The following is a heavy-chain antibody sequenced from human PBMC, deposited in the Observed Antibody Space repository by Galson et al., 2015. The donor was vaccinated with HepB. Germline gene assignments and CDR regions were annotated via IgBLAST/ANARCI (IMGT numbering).Heavy chain of an antibody. J-gene: IGHJ4*02. D-gene: IGHD3-10*01. V-gene: IGHV1-18*04. CDR2: IGAYNGNT. Sequence: SVKVSCKASGYTFTSYGISWVRQAPGQGLEWMGWIGAYNGNTNYAQKLQGRVTMTTDTSTSTAYMELRSLRSDDTAVYYCARDFRLSRFGELWPGYWGQGTLVTVSS. CDR1: GYTFTSYG. CDR3: ARDFRLSRFGELWPGY.